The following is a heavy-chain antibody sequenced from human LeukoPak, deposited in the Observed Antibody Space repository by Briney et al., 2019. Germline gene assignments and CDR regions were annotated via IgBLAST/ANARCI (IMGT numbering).Heavy chain of an antibody. Sequence: SETLSPTCAVYGGPFSGYSWSWIRQPPGKGLEWIGDLNDSGSTNYNPSLKSRVTVSVDTSKKQFSLKVTSVTAADTAVYYCARLGPDYNFYMDVWGKGITVTVSS. CDR1: GGPFSGYS. CDR2: LNDSGST. V-gene: IGHV4-34*01. CDR3: ARLGPDYNFYMDV. J-gene: IGHJ6*03.